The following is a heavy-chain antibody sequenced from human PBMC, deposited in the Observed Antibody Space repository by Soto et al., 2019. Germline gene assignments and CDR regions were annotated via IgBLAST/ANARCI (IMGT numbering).Heavy chain of an antibody. Sequence: ASVKVSCKASGYTFTGYYMHWVRQAPGQGLEWMGWINPNSGGTNYAQKFQGWVTMTRDTSISTAYMELSRLRSDDTAVCYCARGPPYLYRTDLRLGELSLFDYWGQGTLVTVS. V-gene: IGHV1-2*04. CDR1: GYTFTGYY. J-gene: IGHJ4*02. CDR3: ARGPPYLYRTDLRLGELSLFDY. D-gene: IGHD3-16*02. CDR2: INPNSGGT.